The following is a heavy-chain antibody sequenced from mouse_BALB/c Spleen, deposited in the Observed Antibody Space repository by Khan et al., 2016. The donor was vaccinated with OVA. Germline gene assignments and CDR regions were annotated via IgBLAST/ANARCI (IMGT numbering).Heavy chain of an antibody. J-gene: IGHJ3*01. V-gene: IGHV5-6-5*01. CDR1: GFTFSNYA. Sequence: EVELVESGGGLVQPGGSLKLSCAASGFTFSNYAMSWVRQTPEKRLEWVASISSGGTTYCPDFVKGRFTISRDNARIVLYLQMSSLRSEDTAMYYCARDYWFTYWGQGTLVTVSA. CDR3: ARDYWFTY. CDR2: ISSGGTT.